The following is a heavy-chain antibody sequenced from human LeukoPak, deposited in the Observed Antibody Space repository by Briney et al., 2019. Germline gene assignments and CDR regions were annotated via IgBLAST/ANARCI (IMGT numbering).Heavy chain of an antibody. Sequence: GASVKVSCKASGYTFTDYYMHWVRQAPGQGLEWMGWLSAYNRDTNYAQKVQGRVTLTTDTSTTTAYMELRSLRSDDTAVYYCARDTSGGPYFDYWGQGTLVTVAS. V-gene: IGHV1-18*04. CDR1: GYTFTDYY. CDR3: ARDTSGGPYFDY. CDR2: LSAYNRDT. D-gene: IGHD4-23*01. J-gene: IGHJ4*02.